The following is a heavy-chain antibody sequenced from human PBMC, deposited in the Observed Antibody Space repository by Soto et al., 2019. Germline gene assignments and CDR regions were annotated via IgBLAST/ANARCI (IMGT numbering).Heavy chain of an antibody. V-gene: IGHV1-69*13. CDR2: VIPIFGTA. CDR3: ARCPTPPYSSGWPYFDY. Sequence: ASVKVSCKASGGTFSSYAISWVRQAPGQGLEWMGGVIPIFGTANYAQKFQGRVTITADESTSTAYMELSSLRSEDTAVYYCARCPTPPYSSGWPYFDYWGQGTLVTVSS. J-gene: IGHJ4*02. CDR1: GGTFSSYA. D-gene: IGHD6-19*01.